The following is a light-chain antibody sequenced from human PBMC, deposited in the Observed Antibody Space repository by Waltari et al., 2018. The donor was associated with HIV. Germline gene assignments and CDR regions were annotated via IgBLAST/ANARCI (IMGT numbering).Light chain of an antibody. CDR1: SSNIGAGYP. J-gene: IGLJ1*01. Sequence: QSVLTQPPSVSGAPGQRVTISCTGTSSNIGAGYPVHWYQQLPGTAPKLHIYCNSMLPSGVPDRVSGSKSGTSASLAITGLQAEDEADYHCQSHDSSLSGYVSGTGTKVTVL. CDR3: QSHDSSLSGYV. CDR2: CNS. V-gene: IGLV1-40*01.